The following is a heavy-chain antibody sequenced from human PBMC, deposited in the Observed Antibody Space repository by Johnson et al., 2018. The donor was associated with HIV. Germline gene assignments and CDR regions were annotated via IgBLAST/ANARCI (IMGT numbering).Heavy chain of an antibody. V-gene: IGHV3-64*01. CDR1: GFTFSTYA. J-gene: IGHJ3*01. CDR3: AIPYYYDSGVYH. Sequence: VQLVESGGGLVQPGGSLRLSCEASGFTFSTYALHWVRQAPGKGLEYVSAIRNNGGSTYYANSVKGRFSISRDNSKNPLYLQMDSLRAEDMAVYYCAIPYYYDSGVYHWGQGTMVTVSS. CDR2: IRNNGGST. D-gene: IGHD3-22*01.